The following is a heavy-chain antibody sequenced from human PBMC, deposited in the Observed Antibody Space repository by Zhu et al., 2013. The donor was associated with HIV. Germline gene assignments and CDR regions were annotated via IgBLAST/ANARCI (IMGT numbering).Heavy chain of an antibody. CDR2: INAGNGKT. CDR3: ARGITIPGDY. CDR1: GYTFTSYA. J-gene: IGHJ4*02. V-gene: IGHV1-3*01. Sequence: QVQFVQSEAEVKKPGASVKVSCKASGYTFTSYAMHWVRQAPGQRLEWMGWINAGNGKTKYSQKFQGRVTITRDTSASTAYMELSSLRSEDTAVYYCARGITIPGDYWGQGTLVTVSS. D-gene: IGHD3-10*01.